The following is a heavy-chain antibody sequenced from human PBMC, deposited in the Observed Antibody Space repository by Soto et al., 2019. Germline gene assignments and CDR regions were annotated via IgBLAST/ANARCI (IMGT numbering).Heavy chain of an antibody. D-gene: IGHD3-22*01. V-gene: IGHV4-39*02. CDR2: IDYSGST. Sequence: SETLSLTCTVSGGSISSSSYYWGWILHPPGKGLEWIGSIDYSGSTYYNPSLKSRVTISVDTSKNQFSLKLSSVTAADTAVYYCAREPYYDSSGYPRFGYFDYWGQGTLVT. CDR1: GGSISSSSYY. J-gene: IGHJ4*02. CDR3: AREPYYDSSGYPRFGYFDY.